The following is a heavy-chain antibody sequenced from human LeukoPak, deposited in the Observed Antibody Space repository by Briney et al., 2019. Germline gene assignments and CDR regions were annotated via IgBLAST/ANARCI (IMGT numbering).Heavy chain of an antibody. CDR1: GGSISSYY. CDR3: ARLHYYDSSGYSQDRPDAFDI. J-gene: IGHJ3*02. D-gene: IGHD3-22*01. V-gene: IGHV4-59*01. CDR2: IYYSGST. Sequence: SETLSLTCTVSGGSISSYYWSWIRQPPEKGLEWIGYIYYSGSTNYNPSLKSRVTISVDASKNQFSLKLSSVTAADTAVYYCARLHYYDSSGYSQDRPDAFDIWGQGTMVTVSS.